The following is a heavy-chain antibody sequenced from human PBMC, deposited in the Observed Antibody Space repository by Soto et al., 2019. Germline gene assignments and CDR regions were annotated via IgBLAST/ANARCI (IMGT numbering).Heavy chain of an antibody. CDR2: ISGTSVYI. J-gene: IGHJ5*02. CDR3: AREGALKPSPS. V-gene: IGHV3-21*02. Sequence: EVQLVESGGGLVKPGGSLRLSCVASGFTFSNYNMNWVRQAPGKGLEWVSHISGTSVYIHYADSVKGRFTISRDNAKNSVYLQMDSLRVEDRAVYYWAREGALKPSPSWGQGALVTVSS. CDR1: GFTFSNYN.